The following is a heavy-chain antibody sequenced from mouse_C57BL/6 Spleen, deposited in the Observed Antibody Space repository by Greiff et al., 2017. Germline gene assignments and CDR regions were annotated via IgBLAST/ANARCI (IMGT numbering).Heavy chain of an antibody. CDR3: ARFSNWDGDYFDY. J-gene: IGHJ2*01. CDR2: IRNKANGYTT. Sequence: EVKLVESGGGLVQPGGSLSLSCAASGFTFTDYYMSWVRQTPGKALEWLGFIRNKANGYTTEYSASVKGRFTISRDNSQSILYLQMKALRAEDSATYYCARFSNWDGDYFDYWGQGTTLTVSS. V-gene: IGHV7-3*01. D-gene: IGHD4-1*01. CDR1: GFTFTDYY.